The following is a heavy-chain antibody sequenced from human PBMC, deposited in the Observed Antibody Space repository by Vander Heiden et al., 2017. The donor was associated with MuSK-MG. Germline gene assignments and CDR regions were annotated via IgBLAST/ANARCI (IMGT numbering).Heavy chain of an antibody. J-gene: IGHJ6*03. CDR2: IYYSGST. CDR1: GASISSGDYY. V-gene: IGHV4-30-4*08. CDR3: ARDQRFWDDYYYMDV. D-gene: IGHD3-3*01. Sequence: QVQLQESGPGLVKPSKTLSLTCPFSGASISSGDYYWSWIRQPPGKGLEWIGYIYYSGSTYYNPSLKSRVTISVDTSKNQFSLKLSSVTAADTAVYYCARDQRFWDDYYYMDVWGKGTTVTVSS.